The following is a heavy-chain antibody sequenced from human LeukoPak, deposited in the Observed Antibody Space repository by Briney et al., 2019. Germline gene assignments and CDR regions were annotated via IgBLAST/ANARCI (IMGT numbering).Heavy chain of an antibody. D-gene: IGHD6-19*01. CDR1: GFTFSNYG. Sequence: GGSLRLSCAASGFTFSNYGMNWVRQAPGKGLEWVSAISGSGDSTYYADSVKGRFTISRDNSKNTLYLHMNSLRVEDAAVYYCAKFGAAHSSGWYPWGQGTLVTVSS. CDR2: ISGSGDST. V-gene: IGHV3-23*01. CDR3: AKFGAAHSSGWYP. J-gene: IGHJ5*02.